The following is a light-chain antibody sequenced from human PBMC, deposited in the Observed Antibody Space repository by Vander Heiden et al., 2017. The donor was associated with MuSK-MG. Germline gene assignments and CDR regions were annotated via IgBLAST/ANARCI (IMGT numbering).Light chain of an antibody. V-gene: IGKV4-1*01. CDR3: QQYDRTPWT. CDR1: QSVFYSSNNKNY. Sequence: DNVMTQSPDSLAVSLGERATINCKSSQSVFYSSNNKNYLAWFQQKPGQPPKLLIYWASTRESGVPDRFNGSGSGTDFTLTITNLQAEDVAVYYCQQYDRTPWTFGQGTKVXVK. J-gene: IGKJ1*01. CDR2: WAS.